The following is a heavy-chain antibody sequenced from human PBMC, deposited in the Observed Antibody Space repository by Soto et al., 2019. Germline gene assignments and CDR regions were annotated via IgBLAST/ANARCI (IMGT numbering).Heavy chain of an antibody. CDR2: IYCDDDE. V-gene: IGHV2-5*02. CDR1: GFSLSTNGVS. Sequence: QITLKESGPTLVKPTQTLTLTCTFSGFSLSTNGVSVGWIRQPPGKALEWLAFIYCDDDERYSPSLKSRLTITMQTSNNLVVLTQTHMHPVDTVTYFCVHRMHKPLMMDKWGQGTLVTV. CDR3: VHRMHKPLMMDK. D-gene: IGHD3-16*01. J-gene: IGHJ4*02.